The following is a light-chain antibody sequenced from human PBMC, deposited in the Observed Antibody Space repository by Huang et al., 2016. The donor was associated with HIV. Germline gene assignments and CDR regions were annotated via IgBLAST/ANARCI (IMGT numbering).Light chain of an antibody. CDR3: QQYDNRVT. CDR2: GAS. J-gene: IGKJ3*01. Sequence: DIQMTQSPSSLSASVGDRVTITCHASQDISNYLNWYQQKPGKAPNLLIYGASNLETGVPSRFSGSGSGTDFTFTIISLQPEDFATYYCQQYDNRVTFGPGTKVDIK. V-gene: IGKV1-33*01. CDR1: QDISNY.